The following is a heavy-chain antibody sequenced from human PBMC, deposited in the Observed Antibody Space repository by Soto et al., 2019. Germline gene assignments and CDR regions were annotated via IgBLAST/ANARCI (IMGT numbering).Heavy chain of an antibody. J-gene: IGHJ4*02. CDR3: ARGSRDGYNFLFDF. D-gene: IGHD5-12*01. CDR2: VTHSGNT. CDR1: GDSFSGYY. V-gene: IGHV4-34*01. Sequence: QVQLQQWGAGLLKPSETLSLTCAVYGDSFSGYYWSWIRQPPGKGLEWIGEVTHSGNTYYYPSLESRVTISVDTSKTQFSLKLGSVTAADTAVYFCARGSRDGYNFLFDFWGQGALVTVSS.